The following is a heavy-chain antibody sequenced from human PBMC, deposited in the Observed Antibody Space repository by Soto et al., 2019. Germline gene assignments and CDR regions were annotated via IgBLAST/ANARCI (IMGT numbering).Heavy chain of an antibody. CDR1: GYTFTGYY. CDR3: ASSFSSGWDYYYGMDV. CDR2: INPNSGGT. D-gene: IGHD6-19*01. Sequence: ASVKVSCKASGYTFTGYYMHWVRQAPGQGLEWMGWINPNSGGTNYAQKFQGWVTMTRDTSISTAYMELSRLRSDDTAVYYCASSFSSGWDYYYGMDVWRQGTTVTVSS. J-gene: IGHJ6*02. V-gene: IGHV1-2*04.